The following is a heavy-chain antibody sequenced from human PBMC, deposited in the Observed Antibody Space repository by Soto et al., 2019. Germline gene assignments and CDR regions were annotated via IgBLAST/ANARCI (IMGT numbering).Heavy chain of an antibody. CDR1: GFTFDDYG. CDR2: ISYDGTNT. J-gene: IGHJ4*01. D-gene: IGHD5-18*01. CDR3: SNDSGGRGYTYGYYFDY. Sequence: GGSLRLSCAASGFTFDDYGMRWVRQAPGNGLEWVSAISYDGTNTDYADSVKGRFTISRDNSKNTLYLQMNSLRPEYTPVYYCSNDSGGRGYTYGYYFDYWGRGTLVTVSS. V-gene: IGHV3-30*18.